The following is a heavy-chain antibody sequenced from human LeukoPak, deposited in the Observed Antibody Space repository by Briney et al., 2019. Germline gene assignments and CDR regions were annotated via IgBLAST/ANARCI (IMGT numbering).Heavy chain of an antibody. Sequence: KTGESLRLSCAASGFTFSSYSMNWVRQAPGKGLEWVSSISSSSSYIYYADSVKGRFTISRDNAKNSLYLQMNSLRAEDTAVYYCARDTHSSSWLGNFDYWGQGTLVTVSS. V-gene: IGHV3-21*01. D-gene: IGHD6-13*01. CDR1: GFTFSSYS. CDR3: ARDTHSSSWLGNFDY. CDR2: ISSSSSYI. J-gene: IGHJ4*02.